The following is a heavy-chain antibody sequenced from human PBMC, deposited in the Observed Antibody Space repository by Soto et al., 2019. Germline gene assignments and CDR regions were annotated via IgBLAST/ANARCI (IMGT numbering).Heavy chain of an antibody. Sequence: QVQLVQSGAEVKKPGSSVRVYCKAPGNTFRHNAISWVRQAPGEGLEWMGGIIATFGTAKYTQKFQGRLTITADEYTNTAYMELRSLRSDDPAVYYCARDTREMRRVRGVIPHDIYHMDVWGQGTTVVVSS. D-gene: IGHD3-10*01. CDR1: GNTFRHNA. V-gene: IGHV1-69*01. J-gene: IGHJ6*02. CDR3: ARDTREMRRVRGVIPHDIYHMDV. CDR2: IIATFGTA.